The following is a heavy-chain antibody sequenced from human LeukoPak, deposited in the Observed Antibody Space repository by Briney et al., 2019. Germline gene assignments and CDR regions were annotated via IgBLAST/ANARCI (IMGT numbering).Heavy chain of an antibody. Sequence: PWGSLRLSCAVSGFTFSTYAMSWVRKAPRQGLGLVSVIGVSGRTTDYADSVKGRFSISRDNSKNTLSPQMNSLRADDSAVYYCAKDQYYYGSGSYSDYWGQGILVTVSA. D-gene: IGHD3-10*01. V-gene: IGHV3-23*01. CDR1: GFTFSTYA. J-gene: IGHJ4*02. CDR3: AKDQYYYGSGSYSDY. CDR2: IGVSGRTT.